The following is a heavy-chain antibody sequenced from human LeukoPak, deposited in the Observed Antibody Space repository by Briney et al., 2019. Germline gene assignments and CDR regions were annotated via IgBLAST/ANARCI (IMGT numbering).Heavy chain of an antibody. J-gene: IGHJ4*02. CDR1: GFTLRNYW. V-gene: IGHV3-64*02. Sequence: GGSLRLSCAACGFTLRNYWVLGVRAAPGEGVEYVSTISPDGDTTFYADSVKGRTTISRDNSKNTLYLQMGSLRAEDMAVYYCAKDRDGGWSFDYWGQGTLVTVSS. D-gene: IGHD6-19*01. CDR2: ISPDGDTT. CDR3: AKDRDGGWSFDY.